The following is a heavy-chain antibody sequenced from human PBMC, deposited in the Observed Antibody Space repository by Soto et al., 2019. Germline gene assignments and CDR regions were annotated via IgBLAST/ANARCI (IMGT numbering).Heavy chain of an antibody. CDR3: ANVFGWYDY. CDR1: GFSFSAYS. CDR2: IDLSGTTT. D-gene: IGHD2-15*01. Sequence: GGSLRLSCAASGFSFSAYSMNWVRQTPGRGLEWVSFIDLSGTTTYYADSVKGRFTISRDNSKNTLYLQMNSLRAEDTAVYYCANVFGWYDYWGQGTLVTVSS. J-gene: IGHJ4*02. V-gene: IGHV3-23*05.